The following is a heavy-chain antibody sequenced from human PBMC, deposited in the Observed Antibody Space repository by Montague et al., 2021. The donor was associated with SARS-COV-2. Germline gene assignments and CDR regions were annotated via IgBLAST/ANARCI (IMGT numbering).Heavy chain of an antibody. J-gene: IGHJ3*01. Sequence: SETLSLTCTVSGGSITNNIDYWAWIRQPPGKGLEWIGSIYYTGNTYCNPSLKSRVTTSVVTSKNHFTLKLSSVTAAETAVYYCARLKRYFDSSGSPSAFDFWGQGTKVTVSS. CDR2: IYYTGNT. V-gene: IGHV4-39*02. CDR1: GGSITNNIDY. D-gene: IGHD3-22*01. CDR3: ARLKRYFDSSGSPSAFDF.